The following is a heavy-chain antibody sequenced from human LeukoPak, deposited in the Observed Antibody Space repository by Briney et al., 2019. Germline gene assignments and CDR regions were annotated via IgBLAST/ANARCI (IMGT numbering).Heavy chain of an antibody. CDR1: GFTFDDYG. CDR3: ARVYGDYEYYFDY. CDR2: INWNGGST. V-gene: IGHV3-20*04. Sequence: PGGSLRLSCAASGFTFDDYGMSWVRHAPGEGREGVSGINWNGGSTVYADSVKGRFTISRDNAKNSLSLQMNSLRAEDTALYYCARVYGDYEYYFDYWGQGTLVTVSS. D-gene: IGHD4-17*01. J-gene: IGHJ4*02.